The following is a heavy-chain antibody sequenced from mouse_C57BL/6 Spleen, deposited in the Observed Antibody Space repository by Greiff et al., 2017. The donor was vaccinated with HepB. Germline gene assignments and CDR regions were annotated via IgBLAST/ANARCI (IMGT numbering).Heavy chain of an antibody. CDR3: ARHEGPSYYYGSSWFAY. D-gene: IGHD1-1*01. CDR2: FYPGSGSI. CDR1: GYTFTEYS. V-gene: IGHV1-62-2*01. J-gene: IGHJ3*01. Sequence: VKLQESGAELVKPGASVKLSCKASGYTFTEYSIHWVKQRSGQGLEWIGWFYPGSGSIKYNEKFKDKATLTADKSSSTVYMELSRLTSEDSAVYFCARHEGPSYYYGSSWFAYWGQGTLVTVSA.